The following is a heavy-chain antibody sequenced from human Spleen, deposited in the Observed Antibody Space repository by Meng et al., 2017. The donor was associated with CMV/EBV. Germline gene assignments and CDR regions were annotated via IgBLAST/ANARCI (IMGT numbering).Heavy chain of an antibody. CDR1: GYTFSGYY. V-gene: IGHV1-2*02. CDR2: INANSGFT. D-gene: IGHD1-14*01. Sequence: ASVKVSCKASGYTFSGYYMNWVRQAPGQGLEWMGWINANSGFTHSAQKVQGRVTMTRDTSISTAYMELRRLRSDDTAVYYCAKGMEDFVVEPPTIWVDPWGQGTLVTVSS. J-gene: IGHJ5*02. CDR3: AKGMEDFVVEPPTIWVDP.